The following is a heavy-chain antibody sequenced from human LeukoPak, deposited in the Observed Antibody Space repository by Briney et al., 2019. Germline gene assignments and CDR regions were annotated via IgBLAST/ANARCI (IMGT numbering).Heavy chain of an antibody. J-gene: IGHJ4*02. Sequence: SETLSLTCAVYGGSFSVYYWSWIRQPPGKGLEWIGEINHSGSTNYNPSLKSRVTISVDTSKNQFSLKLSSVTGADTAVYYCARHLAARLHTISLRQFDYWGQGTLVTVSS. CDR2: INHSGST. CDR1: GGSFSVYY. CDR3: ARHLAARLHTISLRQFDY. D-gene: IGHD3-9*01. V-gene: IGHV4-34*01.